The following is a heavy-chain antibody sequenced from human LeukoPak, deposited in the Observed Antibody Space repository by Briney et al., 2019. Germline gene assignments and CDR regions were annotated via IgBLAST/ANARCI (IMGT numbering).Heavy chain of an antibody. Sequence: PSETLSLTCAVYGGSFSGYYWSWIRQPPGKGLEWIGEINHSGSTNYNPSLKSRVTISVDTSKNQFSLKLSSVTAADTAVCYCARVRKQLVRGGYNWFDPWGQGTLVTVSS. CDR1: GGSFSGYY. CDR2: INHSGST. CDR3: ARVRKQLVRGGYNWFDP. V-gene: IGHV4-34*01. J-gene: IGHJ5*02. D-gene: IGHD6-6*01.